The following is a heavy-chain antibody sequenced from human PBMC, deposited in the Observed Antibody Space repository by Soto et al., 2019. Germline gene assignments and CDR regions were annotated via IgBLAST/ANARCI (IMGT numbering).Heavy chain of an antibody. D-gene: IGHD1-7*01. CDR1: GYTFNSFW. CDR3: VTTRDGTTFFPH. CDR2: MFPWTSDT. V-gene: IGHV5-51*01. Sequence: GESLKISCQGSGYTFNSFWIGWVRQMPGEGLEWMGLMFPWTSDTRYSPSFQGHVSISVDRSTGTGYLQWNSLKASDTAMYYCVTTRDGTTFFPHWGQGTPVTVSS. J-gene: IGHJ4*02.